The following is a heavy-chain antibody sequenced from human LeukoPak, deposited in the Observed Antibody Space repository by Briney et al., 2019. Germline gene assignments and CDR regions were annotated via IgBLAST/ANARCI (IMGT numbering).Heavy chain of an antibody. CDR3: ARGRSFGTGYYLGFDY. D-gene: IGHD3/OR15-3a*01. CDR1: GGSISSSSYY. CDR2: IYYSGST. J-gene: IGHJ4*02. V-gene: IGHV4-39*07. Sequence: PSETLSLICTVSGGSISSSSYYWGWIRQPPGKGLEWIGSIYYSGSTYYNPSLKSRVTISVDTSKNQFSLKLSSVTAADTAVYYCARGRSFGTGYYLGFDYWGQGTLVTVSS.